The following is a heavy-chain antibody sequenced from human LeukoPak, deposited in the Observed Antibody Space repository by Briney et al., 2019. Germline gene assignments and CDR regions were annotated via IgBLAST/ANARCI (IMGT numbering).Heavy chain of an antibody. Sequence: SETLSLTCTVSGGSISSSSYYWGWIRQPPGKGLEWIGSIYYSGSTYYNPSLKSRVTISVDTSKNQFSLKLSSVTAADTAVYYCARKPSPISGYDSHWFDPWGQGTLVTVSS. CDR1: GGSISSSSYY. D-gene: IGHD5-12*01. V-gene: IGHV4-39*07. CDR2: IYYSGST. J-gene: IGHJ5*02. CDR3: ARKPSPISGYDSHWFDP.